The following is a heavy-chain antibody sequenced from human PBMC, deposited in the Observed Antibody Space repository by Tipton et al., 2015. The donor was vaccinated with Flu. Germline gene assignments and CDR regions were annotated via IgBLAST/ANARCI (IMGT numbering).Heavy chain of an antibody. CDR1: GFTFSSYE. CDR2: ISTSATSI. D-gene: IGHD3-16*01. CDR3: ARDVDLRPFYYGMGV. J-gene: IGHJ6*02. V-gene: IGHV3-48*03. Sequence: GSLRLSCAASGFTFSSYEMNWVRQAPGKGLEWVSSISTSATSIYYADSVKGRFTISRDNARNSVSLQMNSLRAEDTAVYYCARDVDLRPFYYGMGVWGQGTTVTVSS.